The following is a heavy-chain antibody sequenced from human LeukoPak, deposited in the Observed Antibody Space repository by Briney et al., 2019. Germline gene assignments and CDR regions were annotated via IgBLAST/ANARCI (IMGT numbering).Heavy chain of an antibody. D-gene: IGHD6-13*01. CDR3: VKEVGLSHSSSSWGYFDY. J-gene: IGHJ4*02. CDR1: GFTFSSYA. CDR2: ISSNGGST. V-gene: IGHV3-64D*06. Sequence: PGGSLRLSCSASGFTFSSYAMHWVRKAPGKGLEYVSAISSNGGSTYYADSVKGRFTISRDKSKNTLYLQMSSLRAEDTAVYYCVKEVGLSHSSSSWGYFDYWGQGTLVTVSS.